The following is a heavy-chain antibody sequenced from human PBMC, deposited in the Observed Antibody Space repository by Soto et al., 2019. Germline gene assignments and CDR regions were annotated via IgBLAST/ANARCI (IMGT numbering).Heavy chain of an antibody. V-gene: IGHV4-34*01. CDR1: GGSFTGYY. Sequence: SETRSLTCDVSGGSFTGYYWAWIRQPPGKGLEWIGEINHSGFTNYNPSLTGRVTISLDTSRSQFSLRLDSLTAADTAFYFCARGHGRFAHWGQGTLVTVSS. CDR2: INHSGFT. J-gene: IGHJ4*02. CDR3: ARGHGRFAH.